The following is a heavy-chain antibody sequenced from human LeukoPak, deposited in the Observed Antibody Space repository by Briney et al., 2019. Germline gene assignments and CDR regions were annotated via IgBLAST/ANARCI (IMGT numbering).Heavy chain of an antibody. CDR2: IYYSGST. V-gene: IGHV4-59*01. CDR3: ARGPTYYDYVWGSYCYDY. CDR1: GGSISSYY. D-gene: IGHD3-16*02. Sequence: SETLSLTCTVSGGSISSYYWSWIRQPPGKGLEWIGYIYYSGSTNYNPSLKSRVTISVDTSKNQFSLKLSSVTAADTAVYYCARGPTYYDYVWGSYCYDYWGQGTLVTVSS. J-gene: IGHJ4*02.